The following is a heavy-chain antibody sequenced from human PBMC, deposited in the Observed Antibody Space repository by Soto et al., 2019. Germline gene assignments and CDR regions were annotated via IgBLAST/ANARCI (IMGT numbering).Heavy chain of an antibody. D-gene: IGHD1-20*01. CDR2: IVPLLGIT. CDR1: GGTFSGYA. J-gene: IGHJ1*01. Sequence: QAQLMQSGAEVKKPGSSVKVSCKASGGTFSGYAISWVRQAPGQGLEWMGGIVPLLGITNYAQKFQGRITIAADESTGTAYMDLRSLRSDDTAVYYCARDPRSITGTTSSEDFQHSGQGTLVSVSS. CDR3: ARDPRSITGTTSSEDFQH. V-gene: IGHV1-69*01.